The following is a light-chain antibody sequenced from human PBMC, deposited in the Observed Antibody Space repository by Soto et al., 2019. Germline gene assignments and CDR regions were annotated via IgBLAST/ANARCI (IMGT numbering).Light chain of an antibody. Sequence: DIQMTQSPSTLPASVGDRVTITFRASQYISSYLNWYQQKPGKAPKLLIYGASTLQSGVPSRFSGSGSGTDFTLTISSLQPEDFATYYCQQSYNTPALTFGGGTKVDIK. CDR3: QQSYNTPALT. J-gene: IGKJ4*01. CDR2: GAS. V-gene: IGKV1-39*01. CDR1: QYISSY.